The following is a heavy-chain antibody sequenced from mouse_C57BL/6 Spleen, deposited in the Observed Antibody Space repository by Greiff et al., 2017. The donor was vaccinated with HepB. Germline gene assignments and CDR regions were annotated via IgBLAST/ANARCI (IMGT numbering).Heavy chain of an antibody. CDR2: IDPSDSYT. Sequence: QVQLQQPGAELVRPGTSVKLSCKASGYTFTSYWMHWVKQRPGQGLEWIGVIDPSDSYTNYNQKFKGKATLTVDTSSSTAYMQLSSLTSEDSAVYYCAIGDSSGSWFAYWGQGTLVTVSA. J-gene: IGHJ3*01. CDR1: GYTFTSYW. D-gene: IGHD3-2*02. V-gene: IGHV1-59*01. CDR3: AIGDSSGSWFAY.